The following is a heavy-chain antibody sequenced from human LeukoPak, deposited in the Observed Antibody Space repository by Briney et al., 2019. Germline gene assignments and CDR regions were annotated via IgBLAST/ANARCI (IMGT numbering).Heavy chain of an antibody. CDR1: GFTFNGYA. Sequence: PGGSLRLSCAASGFTFNGYALSWVRQAPGKGLEWLSVISGNSDTTYYADSVKGRFTTSRDNSKKTLYLQMSSLGAEDTAVYYCTKDRDSSGRYRFDYWGQGTLVTVSS. D-gene: IGHD6-25*01. V-gene: IGHV3-23*01. CDR3: TKDRDSSGRYRFDY. CDR2: ISGNSDTT. J-gene: IGHJ4*02.